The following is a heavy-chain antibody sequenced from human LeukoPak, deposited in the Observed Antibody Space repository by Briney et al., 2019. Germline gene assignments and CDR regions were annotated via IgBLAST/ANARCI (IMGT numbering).Heavy chain of an antibody. D-gene: IGHD5-24*01. V-gene: IGHV1-2*02. CDR2: INPNSGGT. CDR3: ARVVYGYNYGAFDI. Sequence: ASVKVSCKASGYTFTDYYIHWVRQAPGQGLEWMGWINPNSGGTKYARRFQGRVTMTRDASISTAYTELSSLRSDDTAVYYCARVVYGYNYGAFDIWGQGTVVTVSS. J-gene: IGHJ3*02. CDR1: GYTFTDYY.